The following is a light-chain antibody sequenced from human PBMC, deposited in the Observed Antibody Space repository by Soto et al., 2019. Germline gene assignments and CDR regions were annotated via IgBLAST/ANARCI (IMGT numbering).Light chain of an antibody. CDR3: QQYGSSSWT. CDR1: QSVSSIY. CDR2: GAS. J-gene: IGKJ1*01. V-gene: IGKV3-20*01. Sequence: IVLTQSPGTLSLSPGERATLSCRARQSVSSIYLAWYQQKPGQAPRLLIYGASSRATGIPDRFSGSGSGTDFTLTISRLEPEDFAVYYCQQYGSSSWTFGQGTKVEIK.